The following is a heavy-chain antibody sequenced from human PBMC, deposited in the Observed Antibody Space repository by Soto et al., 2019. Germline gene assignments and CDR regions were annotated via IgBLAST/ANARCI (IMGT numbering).Heavy chain of an antibody. Sequence: EVQVVESGGGLIQPGGSLRLSCAVSGFTVTINYMSWVRQAPGTGLEWVAVIYTGGTTFYADSVKGRFTTSRDTSRNTLYLQMNSLRGDDTAVYYCHGYGHWGQGTLVTVSS. CDR3: HGYGH. CDR2: IYTGGTT. V-gene: IGHV3-53*01. J-gene: IGHJ4*02. D-gene: IGHD5-12*01. CDR1: GFTVTINY.